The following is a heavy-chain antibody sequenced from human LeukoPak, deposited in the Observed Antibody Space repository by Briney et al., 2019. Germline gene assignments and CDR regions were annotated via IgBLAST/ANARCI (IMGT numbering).Heavy chain of an antibody. CDR2: IHSSGRTI. CDR1: GFTFSSHS. D-gene: IGHD2-2*01. Sequence: PGGSLRLSCVASGFTFSSHSMNWVRRAPGKGLEWVSYIHSSGRTIYYADSVKGRFTISRDNAKNSLYLQMNSLRAEDTAVYHCVRDPNALEYWGQGVLVTVSS. J-gene: IGHJ4*02. V-gene: IGHV3-48*01. CDR3: VRDPNALEY.